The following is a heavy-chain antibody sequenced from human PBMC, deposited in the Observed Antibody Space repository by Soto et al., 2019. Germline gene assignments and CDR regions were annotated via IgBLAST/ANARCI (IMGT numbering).Heavy chain of an antibody. CDR3: ARDPPVSGWYFLGGMYV. J-gene: IGHJ6*02. Sequence: QVQLVQSGAEVKKPGSSVKVSCKASGGTFSSYAISWVRQAPGQGLEWMGGIIPIFGTANYAQKFQGRVTITADKATSTAYMDLSSLRSEDTAVYYCARDPPVSGWYFLGGMYVWGQGATVTVSS. D-gene: IGHD6-19*01. CDR1: GGTFSSYA. V-gene: IGHV1-69*06. CDR2: IIPIFGTA.